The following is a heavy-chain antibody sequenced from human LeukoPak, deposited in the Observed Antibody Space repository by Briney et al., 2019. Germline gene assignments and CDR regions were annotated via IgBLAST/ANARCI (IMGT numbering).Heavy chain of an antibody. Sequence: TLSLTCTVSGGSISSGGYYWSWIRQHPGKGLEWIGYIYYSGSTYYNPSLKSRVTISVDTSKNQFSLELSSVTAADTAVYYCAREARAYSRGWYFDYWGQGTLVTVSS. J-gene: IGHJ4*02. V-gene: IGHV4-31*03. D-gene: IGHD6-19*01. CDR1: GGSISSGGYY. CDR3: AREARAYSRGWYFDY. CDR2: IYYSGST.